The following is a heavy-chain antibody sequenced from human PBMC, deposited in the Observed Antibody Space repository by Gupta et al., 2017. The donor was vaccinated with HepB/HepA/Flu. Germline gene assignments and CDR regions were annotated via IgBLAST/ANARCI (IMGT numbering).Heavy chain of an antibody. CDR2: ISYDGSNK. CDR1: GFTFSSYG. CDR3: AKDRYWGTGGDDAFDI. Sequence: QVQLVESGGGVVQPGRSLRLSCAASGFTFSSYGMHWVRQAPGKGLEGVAVISYDGSNKYYADSVKGRFTISRDNSKNTLYLQMNSLRAEDTAVYYCAKDRYWGTGGDDAFDIWGQGTMVTVSS. D-gene: IGHD7-27*01. V-gene: IGHV3-30*18. J-gene: IGHJ3*02.